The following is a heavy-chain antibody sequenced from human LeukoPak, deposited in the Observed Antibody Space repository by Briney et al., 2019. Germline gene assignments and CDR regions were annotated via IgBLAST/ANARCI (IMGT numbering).Heavy chain of an antibody. J-gene: IGHJ4*02. V-gene: IGHV3-7*01. CDR3: TREGFDY. Sequence: GGSLRLSCAASGFTFSNYWMRWVRQVPGKGLEWVAAIRQDGNEIYYADSVKARFTISRDNAKKLLYLQMNSLRVEDTAVYYCTREGFDYWGQGSLVTVSS. CDR2: IRQDGNEI. CDR1: GFTFSNYW.